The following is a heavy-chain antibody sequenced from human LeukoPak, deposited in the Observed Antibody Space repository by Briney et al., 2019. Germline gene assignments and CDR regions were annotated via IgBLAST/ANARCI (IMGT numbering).Heavy chain of an antibody. V-gene: IGHV3-30*04. CDR1: GFTFSSYA. D-gene: IGHD2-2*01. CDR2: ISYDGSNK. J-gene: IGHJ4*02. CDR3: ARVACSSTSCPDY. Sequence: GGSLRLSCAASGFTFSSYAMHWVRQAPGKGLEWVAVISYDGSNKYYADSVKGRFTISRDNSKNTLYLQMNNVRAEDTAIYYCARVACSSTSCPDYWGQGTPVTVSS.